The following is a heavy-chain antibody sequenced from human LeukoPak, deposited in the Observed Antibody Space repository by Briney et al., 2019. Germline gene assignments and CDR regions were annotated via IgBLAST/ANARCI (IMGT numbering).Heavy chain of an antibody. CDR3: AKPARPGIAVVPFDY. J-gene: IGHJ4*02. D-gene: IGHD6-19*01. CDR2: ISGSGGST. Sequence: GGSLRLSCAASGFTFSSYAMSWVRQAPGKGLEWVSTISGSGGSTYYADSVKGRFTISRDNSKNTLYLQMNSLRAEDAAVYYCAKPARPGIAVVPFDYWGQGTLVTVSS. CDR1: GFTFSSYA. V-gene: IGHV3-23*01.